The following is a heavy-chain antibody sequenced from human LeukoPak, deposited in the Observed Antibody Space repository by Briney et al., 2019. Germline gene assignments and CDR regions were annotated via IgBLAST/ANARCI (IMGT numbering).Heavy chain of an antibody. J-gene: IGHJ4*02. CDR2: IGSSGAST. V-gene: IGHV3-23*01. CDR1: GFTFSSYS. CDR3: AKYYGGSGYFDY. D-gene: IGHD4-23*01. Sequence: PGGSLRLSCAASGFTFSSYSMNWVRQAPGKGLEWVSAIGSSGASTYYADSVKGRFTISRDNSKNTLYLQMNSLRAEDTAVYYCAKYYGGSGYFDYWGQGTLVTVSS.